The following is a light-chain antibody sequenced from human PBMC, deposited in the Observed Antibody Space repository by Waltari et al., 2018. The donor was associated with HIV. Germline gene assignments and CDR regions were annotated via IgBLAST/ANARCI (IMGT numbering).Light chain of an antibody. CDR3: SSYAGSNNLV. V-gene: IGLV2-8*01. Sequence: QSALTQPPSASGSPGQSVTISCTGTNRDIGGYNYVSWYQQHPVKVPKLMIYEVSKRPSGVPDRFSGSKSGNTASLTVSGLQAEDEADYYCSSYAGSNNLVFGGGTKLTVL. CDR2: EVS. CDR1: NRDIGGYNY. J-gene: IGLJ2*01.